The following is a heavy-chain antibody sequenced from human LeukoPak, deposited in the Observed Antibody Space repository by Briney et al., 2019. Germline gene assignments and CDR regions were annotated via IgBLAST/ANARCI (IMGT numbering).Heavy chain of an antibody. CDR2: ITATSTSM. V-gene: IGHV3-21*01. Sequence: GGSLRLSCAVSGFAFTTYSMTWVRQAPGKGLEWVSSITATSTSMYYADSVKGRFTISRDNAKNSLYLQMNSLRAEDTAVYYCARTNYDILTGYDPYFDYWGQGTLVTVSS. CDR1: GFAFTTYS. D-gene: IGHD3-9*01. J-gene: IGHJ4*02. CDR3: ARTNYDILTGYDPYFDY.